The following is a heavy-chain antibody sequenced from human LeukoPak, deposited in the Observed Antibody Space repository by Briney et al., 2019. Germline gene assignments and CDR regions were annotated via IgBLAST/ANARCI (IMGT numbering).Heavy chain of an antibody. Sequence: PSETLSLTCTVSGGSISSGSYYWSWIRQPAGKGLEWIGRIYTSGSTNYNPSLKSRVTMSVDTSKNQFSLKLSSVTAADTAVYYCARDLFTIFGVEAIDYWGQGTLVTVSS. CDR2: IYTSGST. D-gene: IGHD3-3*01. CDR3: ARDLFTIFGVEAIDY. CDR1: GGSISSGSYY. V-gene: IGHV4-61*02. J-gene: IGHJ4*02.